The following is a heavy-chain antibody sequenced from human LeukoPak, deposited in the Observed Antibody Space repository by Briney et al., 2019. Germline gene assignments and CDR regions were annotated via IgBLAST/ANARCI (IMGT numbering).Heavy chain of an antibody. Sequence: SETLSLTCTVSGGSISSYYRSWIRQPPGKGLEWIGEINHSGSTNYNPSLKSRVTISVDTSKNQFSLKLSSVTAADTAVYYCARRIAAAGTGWFDPWGQGTLVTVSS. D-gene: IGHD6-13*01. CDR1: GGSISSYY. J-gene: IGHJ5*02. V-gene: IGHV4-34*01. CDR3: ARRIAAAGTGWFDP. CDR2: INHSGST.